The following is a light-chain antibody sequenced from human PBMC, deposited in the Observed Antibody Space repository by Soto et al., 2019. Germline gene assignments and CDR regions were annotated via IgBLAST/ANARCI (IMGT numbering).Light chain of an antibody. CDR3: QQYFSFPRT. V-gene: IGKV4-1*01. J-gene: IGKJ1*01. Sequence: IVITHSADSLSVSLCGRSTINCKSSPSVLYSSNNNNYLAWYLQRPGQPPKLLIYWASTRDSGVPDRFSGSGSGTDFTLTISSLQAEDVAVYYCQQYFSFPRTFGQGTKVDIK. CDR2: WAS. CDR1: PSVLYSSNNNNY.